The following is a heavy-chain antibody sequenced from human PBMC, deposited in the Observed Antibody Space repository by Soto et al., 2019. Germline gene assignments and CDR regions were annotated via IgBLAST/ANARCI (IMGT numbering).Heavy chain of an antibody. CDR2: ISAYNGNT. CDR3: ARDPNWNVRNYYYYYGMDV. Sequence: ASVKVSCKASGYTFTSSGISWVRQAPGQGLEWMGWISAYNGNTNYAQKLQGRVTMTTDTSTSTAYMELRRLRSDDTAVYYCARDPNWNVRNYYYYYGMDVWGQGTTVTVSS. V-gene: IGHV1-18*01. CDR1: GYTFTSSG. D-gene: IGHD1-20*01. J-gene: IGHJ6*02.